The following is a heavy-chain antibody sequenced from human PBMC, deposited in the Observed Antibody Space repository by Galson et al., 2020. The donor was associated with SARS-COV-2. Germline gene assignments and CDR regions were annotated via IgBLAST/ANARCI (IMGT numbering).Heavy chain of an antibody. J-gene: IGHJ4*02. CDR3: ARAEGGGFWSGYIDY. Sequence: SVTVSCKASGGTFSSYTISWVRQAPGQGLEWMGRIIPILGIANYAQKFQGRVTITADKSTSTAYMELSSLRSEDTAVYYCARAEGGGFWSGYIDYWGQGTLVTVSS. D-gene: IGHD3-3*01. CDR2: IIPILGIA. CDR1: GGTFSSYT. V-gene: IGHV1-69*02.